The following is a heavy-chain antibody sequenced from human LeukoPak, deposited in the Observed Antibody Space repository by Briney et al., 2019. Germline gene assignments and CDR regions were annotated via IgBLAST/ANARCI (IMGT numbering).Heavy chain of an antibody. J-gene: IGHJ1*01. V-gene: IGHV3-48*04. Sequence: GGSLRLSCAASGFTFNTFSMNWVRQAPGKGPEWVSYISSSGTTTYYADSVKGRFTISRDNAKNSLYLQMNSLRAEDTAVYYCGRRGFIEKEYLGRWGRGPLVIVPS. CDR2: ISSSGTTT. CDR3: GRRGFIEKEYLGR. D-gene: IGHD3-10*01. CDR1: GFTFNTFS.